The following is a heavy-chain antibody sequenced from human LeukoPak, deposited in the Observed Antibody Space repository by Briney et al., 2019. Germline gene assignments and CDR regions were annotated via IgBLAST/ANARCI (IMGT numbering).Heavy chain of an antibody. CDR3: ARFGYSYGGAFDI. V-gene: IGHV3-21*01. CDR2: ISSSSSYI. J-gene: IGHJ3*02. Sequence: GGSLRLSCAASGFTFSSYSMNWVRQAPGKGLEWVSSISSSSSYIYYADSVKGRFTISRDNAKNSLYPQMNSLRAEDAAVYYCARFGYSYGGAFDIWGQGTMVTVSS. D-gene: IGHD5-18*01. CDR1: GFTFSSYS.